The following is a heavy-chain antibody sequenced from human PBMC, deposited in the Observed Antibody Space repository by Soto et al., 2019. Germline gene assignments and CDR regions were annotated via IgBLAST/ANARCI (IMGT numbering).Heavy chain of an antibody. J-gene: IGHJ2*01. D-gene: IGHD1-1*01. CDR1: GYTFTNYD. CDR3: ARDPTANRASVYFDL. Sequence: QVRLVQSEGEVEKPGASVKVSCRASGYTFTNYDISWVRQVPGQGLEWMGWISTERDLTKYAQKFQGRVTMTTDTFTNTAYMELKSLRFDDAAVYYCARDPTANRASVYFDLWGRGTLVNVSS. V-gene: IGHV1-18*04. CDR2: ISTERDLT.